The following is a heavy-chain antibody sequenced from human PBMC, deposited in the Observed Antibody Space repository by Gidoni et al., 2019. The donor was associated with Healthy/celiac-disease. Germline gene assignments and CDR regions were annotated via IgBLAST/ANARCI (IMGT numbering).Heavy chain of an antibody. V-gene: IGHV3-30*18. CDR2: ISYDGSNK. Sequence: QVQLVESGGGVVQPGRSLRLSCAASGFTFRSYGMHWVRQAPGKGLEWVAVISYDGSNKYYADSVKGRFTISRDNSKNTLYLQMNSLRAEDTAVYYCAKDDVKVDIGLGVDYWGQGTLVTVSS. J-gene: IGHJ4*02. CDR3: AKDDVKVDIGLGVDY. CDR1: GFTFRSYG. D-gene: IGHD5-12*01.